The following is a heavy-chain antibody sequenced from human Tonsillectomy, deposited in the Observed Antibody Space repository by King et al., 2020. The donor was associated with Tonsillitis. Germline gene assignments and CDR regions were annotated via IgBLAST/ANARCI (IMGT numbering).Heavy chain of an antibody. CDR2: IWYDGSNK. CDR3: ARDGRKTTYYYDSSGYYASSPDLDWYFDL. J-gene: IGHJ2*01. D-gene: IGHD3-22*01. V-gene: IGHV3-33*08. Sequence: HVQLVESGGGVVQPGRSLRLSCAASGFTFSSYGMHWVRQAPGKGLEWVAVIWYDGSNKYYADSVKGRFTISRDNSKNTLYLQMNSLRAEDTAVYYCARDGRKTTYYYDSSGYYASSPDLDWYFDLWGRGTLVTVSS. CDR1: GFTFSSYG.